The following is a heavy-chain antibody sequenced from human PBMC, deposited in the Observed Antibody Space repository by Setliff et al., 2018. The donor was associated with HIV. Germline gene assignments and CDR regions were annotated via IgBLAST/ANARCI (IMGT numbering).Heavy chain of an antibody. CDR1: GYTLTDFD. D-gene: IGHD1-26*01. V-gene: IGHV1-8*01. Sequence: AASVKVSCKASGYTLTDFDIYWMRQASGQGLGWLGWINPKSGNTAYAQSLQGRVTLTTNTAISTVDMELSSLSSEDTAVYYCTRWIVGSSNIFAFDIWGQGTLVTVSS. CDR2: INPKSGNT. J-gene: IGHJ3*02. CDR3: TRWIVGSSNIFAFDI.